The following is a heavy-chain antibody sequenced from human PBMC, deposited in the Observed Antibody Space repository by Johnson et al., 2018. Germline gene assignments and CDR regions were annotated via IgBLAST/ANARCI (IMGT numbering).Heavy chain of an antibody. CDR2: IWYDGSNK. Sequence: QVQLVQSGGGVVQPGRSLRLSCAASGFTFSSYGMHWVRQAPGKGLEWVAVIWYDGSNKYYADSVKGRFTISRDNSKNTLYLQMNSLRAEDTAVYYCARGSIFGGAFEIWGRGTMVTVSS. CDR3: ARGSIFGGAFEI. D-gene: IGHD3-16*01. J-gene: IGHJ3*02. V-gene: IGHV3-33*01. CDR1: GFTFSSYG.